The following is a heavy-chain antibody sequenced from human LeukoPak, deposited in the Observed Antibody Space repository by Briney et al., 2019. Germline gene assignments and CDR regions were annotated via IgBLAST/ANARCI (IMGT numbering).Heavy chain of an antibody. Sequence: SETLSLTCTVSGGSINSGDLYWSWVRQPPGKGLEWIGYIYYSGSTYYNPSLKSRVTISVDTSKNQFSLKLSSVTAADTAVYYCARGPSRQQLALYYFDYWGQGTLVTVSS. V-gene: IGHV4-30-4*01. CDR2: IYYSGST. J-gene: IGHJ4*02. CDR1: GGSINSGDLY. D-gene: IGHD6-13*01. CDR3: ARGPSRQQLALYYFDY.